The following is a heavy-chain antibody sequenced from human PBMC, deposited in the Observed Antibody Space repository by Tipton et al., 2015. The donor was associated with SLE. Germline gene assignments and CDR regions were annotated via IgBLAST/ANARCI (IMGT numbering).Heavy chain of an antibody. V-gene: IGHV1-2*02. CDR1: GYTFTGYY. Sequence: QLVQSGAEVKKPGASVKVSCKASGYTFTGYYMHWVRQAPGQGLEWMGWINPNSGGTNYAQKFQGRVTMTRDTSISTAYMELSRLRSDDTAVYYCARDWYAGGSQYYFDYWGQGTLVTVSS. D-gene: IGHD1-26*01. J-gene: IGHJ4*02. CDR3: ARDWYAGGSQYYFDY. CDR2: INPNSGGT.